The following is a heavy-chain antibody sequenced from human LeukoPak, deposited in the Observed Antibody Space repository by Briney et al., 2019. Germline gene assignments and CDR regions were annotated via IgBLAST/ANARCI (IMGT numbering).Heavy chain of an antibody. CDR3: AALPYYYGSGSYYVDY. J-gene: IGHJ4*02. V-gene: IGHV1-46*01. D-gene: IGHD3-10*01. CDR2: INPSGGST. Sequence: GASVKVSCKASGYTFISYYIHWVRQAPGQGLEWMGIINPSGGSTSYARKFQGRVTITRDMSTSTAYMELSSLRSEDTAVYYCAALPYYYGSGSYYVDYWGQGTLVTVSS. CDR1: GYTFISYY.